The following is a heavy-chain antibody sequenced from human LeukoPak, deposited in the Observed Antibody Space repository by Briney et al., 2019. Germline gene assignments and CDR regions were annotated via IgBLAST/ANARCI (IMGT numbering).Heavy chain of an antibody. V-gene: IGHV3-74*01. CDR3: ARGGVNPVDH. J-gene: IGHJ4*02. CDR2: MNEYSTTI. CDR1: GFPFNSFW. Sequence: GGSLRLSCAASGFPFNSFWMHWVRQAPGKGLVWVSDMNEYSTTIRHADSVKGRFTISRDNTKSILYLQMNNLRAEATAMYFCARGGVNPVDHWGQGTLVTVSS. D-gene: IGHD1-14*01.